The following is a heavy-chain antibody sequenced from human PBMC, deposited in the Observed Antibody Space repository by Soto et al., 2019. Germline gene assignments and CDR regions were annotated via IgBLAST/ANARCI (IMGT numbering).Heavy chain of an antibody. D-gene: IGHD1-1*01. CDR3: ARGRGNWFYAY. V-gene: IGHV4-34*02. Sequence: QVQLQQWGAGRLKPSETLSLTCAVYGESFSGYYWSWIRQPPGKGLEWIGQINHNGSTNYHPSLKRXXTXSXXTSTNQFSLKVISVTAADTAVYYCARGRGNWFYAYWGQGTLVTVSA. CDR2: INHNGST. CDR1: GESFSGYY. J-gene: IGHJ4*02.